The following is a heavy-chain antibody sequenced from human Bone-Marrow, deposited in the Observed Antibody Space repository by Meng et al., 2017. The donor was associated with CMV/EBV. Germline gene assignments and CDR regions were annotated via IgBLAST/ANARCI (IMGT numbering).Heavy chain of an antibody. J-gene: IGHJ4*02. CDR2: ISSSSSNI. Sequence: GGSLRLSCAASGFTSSSYSRNWVRQAPGKGLEWVSYISSSSSNIYYADSVKGRFTISRDNAKNSLYLQMNSLRAEDTAVYYCARDGDYYDSSGYYFYFDYWGQGTRVTGSS. CDR1: GFTSSSYS. D-gene: IGHD3-22*01. V-gene: IGHV3-48*04. CDR3: ARDGDYYDSSGYYFYFDY.